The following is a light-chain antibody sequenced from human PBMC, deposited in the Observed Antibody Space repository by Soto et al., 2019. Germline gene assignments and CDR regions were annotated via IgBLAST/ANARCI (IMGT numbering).Light chain of an antibody. CDR3: QQYNNWPPWT. J-gene: IGKJ1*01. V-gene: IGKV3-15*01. CDR2: GAS. Sequence: EIVITQSPPTLYVSPGERATLSCRASQSVSSNLAWYQQKPGQAPRLLIYGASTRATGIPARFSGSGSGTEFTLTISSLQSEDFAVYYCQQYNNWPPWTFGQGTKV. CDR1: QSVSSN.